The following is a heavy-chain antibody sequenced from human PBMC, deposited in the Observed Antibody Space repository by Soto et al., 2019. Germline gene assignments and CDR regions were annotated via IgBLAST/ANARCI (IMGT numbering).Heavy chain of an antibody. CDR2: ISGSGGST. CDR3: VKDFFGSSG. D-gene: IGHD3-10*01. V-gene: IGHV3-23*01. CDR1: GFTFDNDA. J-gene: IGHJ4*02. Sequence: EVQLLESGGGLVQPGGSLRLSCAASGFTFDNDAMSWVRQAPGKGLDWVSAISGSGGSTYYADSVKGRFTISRDNSNNTLYLQMNSLRAEDTAVYYCVKDFFGSSGWGQGTLVTVSS.